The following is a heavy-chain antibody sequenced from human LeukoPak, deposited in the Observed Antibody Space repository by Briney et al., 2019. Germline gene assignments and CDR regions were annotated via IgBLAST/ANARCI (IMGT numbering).Heavy chain of an antibody. D-gene: IGHD3-10*01. Sequence: VASVKVSCKASGYTFTGYYMHWVRQAPGQGLEWMGWINPNSGGTNYAQKFQGRVTMTRDTSISTAYMELSRLRSDDTAVYYCARGEAPLVSGGYYGSGINYFDYWGQGTLVTVSS. J-gene: IGHJ4*02. V-gene: IGHV1-2*02. CDR1: GYTFTGYY. CDR3: ARGEAPLVSGGYYGSGINYFDY. CDR2: INPNSGGT.